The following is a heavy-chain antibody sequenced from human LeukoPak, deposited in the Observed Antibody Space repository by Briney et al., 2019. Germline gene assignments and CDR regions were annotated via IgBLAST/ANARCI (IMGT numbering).Heavy chain of an antibody. CDR3: ARDYGNHGEYFDY. CDR2: ISSSTSTI. CDR1: EFTLSTYA. J-gene: IGHJ4*02. D-gene: IGHD4-11*01. Sequence: GGSLGLSCAASEFTLSTYAMNWVRQAPGKGLEWISYISSSTSTIHYADSVKGRFTISRDNAKNLLYLQMNSLRDEDTAVYYCARDYGNHGEYFDYWGQGTLVTVSS. V-gene: IGHV3-48*02.